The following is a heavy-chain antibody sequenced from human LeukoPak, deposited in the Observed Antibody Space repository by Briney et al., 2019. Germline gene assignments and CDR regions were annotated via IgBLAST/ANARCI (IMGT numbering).Heavy chain of an antibody. J-gene: IGHJ4*02. Sequence: GGSLRLSCAASGFTFTHYGMNWVRQAPGKGLEWVSGIRANGETTYYADSVKGRFTISRDNSKTTLYLQMHSLRAEDTAVYYCAKSLSSGYYQLDSHFDSWGQGTLVTVSS. D-gene: IGHD3-22*01. CDR3: AKSLSSGYYQLDSHFDS. CDR1: GFTFTHYG. V-gene: IGHV3-23*01. CDR2: IRANGETT.